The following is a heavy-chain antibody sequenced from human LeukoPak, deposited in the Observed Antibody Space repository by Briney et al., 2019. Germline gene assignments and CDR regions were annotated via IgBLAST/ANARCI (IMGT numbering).Heavy chain of an antibody. CDR3: ARVDMLTGYYFFDY. CDR1: GYTFSSYT. J-gene: IGHJ4*02. CDR2: IRGDNGNT. Sequence: ASVKVSCKTSGYTFSSYTINWVRQAPGQGLEWMGWIRGDNGNTNYAQNFQGRVTMTTDTPSSTAYMEVRSLRSDDTAVYYCARVDMLTGYYFFDYWGQGTLVTVSS. V-gene: IGHV1-18*01. D-gene: IGHD3-9*01.